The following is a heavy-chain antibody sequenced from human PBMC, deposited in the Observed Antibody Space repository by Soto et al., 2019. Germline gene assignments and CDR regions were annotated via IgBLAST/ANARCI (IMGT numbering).Heavy chain of an antibody. CDR2: ISPSGTT. CDR1: GGSFSENY. D-gene: IGHD3-10*01. J-gene: IGHJ1*01. CDR3: ATSFWFGTQPEI. V-gene: IGHV4-34*01. Sequence: QVHLEQWGAGLLKPSETLSLSCGVSGGSFSENYWTWFRQPPGKGLDWIGEISPSGTTKYVPSLKSRVTISKDTSKNQFSLKVTSVTAADTAVYFCATSFWFGTQPEIWGQGTLVTVSS.